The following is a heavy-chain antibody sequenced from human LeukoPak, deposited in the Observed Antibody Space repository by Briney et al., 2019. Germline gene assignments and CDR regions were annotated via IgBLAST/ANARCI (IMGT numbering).Heavy chain of an antibody. CDR2: INPNSGGT. CDR3: ARGVGSSSWPYYYYYYGMDV. D-gene: IGHD6-13*01. J-gene: IGHJ6*02. Sequence: GASVKVSCKASGYTFTGYYMHWVRQAPGQGLEWMGWINPNSGGTNYAQKFQGRVTMTRDTSISTAYMELSRLRSDDTAVYYCARGVGSSSWPYYYYYYGMDVWGQGTTVTVSS. CDR1: GYTFTGYY. V-gene: IGHV1-2*02.